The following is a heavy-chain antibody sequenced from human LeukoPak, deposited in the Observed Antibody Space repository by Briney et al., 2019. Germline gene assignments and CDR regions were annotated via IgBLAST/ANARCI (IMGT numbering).Heavy chain of an antibody. D-gene: IGHD3-10*01. CDR3: ARAGLLWFGELSPYWYFDL. CDR2: ISSSSSYI. Sequence: GGSLRLSCAASGFTFSSYSMNWVRQAPGKGLEWVSSISSSSSYIYYADSVKGRFTISRDNAKNSLYLQMNSLRAEDTAVYYCARAGLLWFGELSPYWYFDLWGRGTLVTVSS. V-gene: IGHV3-21*01. J-gene: IGHJ2*01. CDR1: GFTFSSYS.